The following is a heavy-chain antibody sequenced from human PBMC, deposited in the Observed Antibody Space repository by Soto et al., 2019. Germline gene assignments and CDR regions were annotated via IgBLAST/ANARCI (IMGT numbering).Heavy chain of an antibody. CDR1: GFTVSSNY. Sequence: PGGSLRLSCAASGFTVSSNYMSWVRQAPGKGLEWVSVIYSGGSTYYADPVKGRFTISRDNSKNTLYLQMNSLRAEDTAVYYCARAPPPRDIAVAGTSDAFDIWGQGTMVTVSS. V-gene: IGHV3-66*01. CDR3: ARAPPPRDIAVAGTSDAFDI. CDR2: IYSGGST. J-gene: IGHJ3*02. D-gene: IGHD6-19*01.